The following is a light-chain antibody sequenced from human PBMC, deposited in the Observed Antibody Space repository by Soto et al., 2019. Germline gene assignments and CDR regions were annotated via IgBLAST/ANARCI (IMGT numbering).Light chain of an antibody. CDR2: QAS. CDR3: QQYSIYSIT. CDR1: QSVYHW. Sequence: DIQMTQSPSTPSASIGDRVTITCRASQSVYHWLAWYQQKPGKAPTVLIHQASSLQSGVPSRFSGSGYGTEFTLTISSLQPDDFATYYCQQYSIYSITFGGGTKVEMK. J-gene: IGKJ4*01. V-gene: IGKV1-5*03.